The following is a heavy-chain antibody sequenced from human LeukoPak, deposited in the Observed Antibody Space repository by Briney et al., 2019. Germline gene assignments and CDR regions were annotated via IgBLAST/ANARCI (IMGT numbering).Heavy chain of an antibody. CDR1: GYISTDYY. Sequence: ASVKVSCKASGYISTDYYMHWVRQAPGQGLGWMGRINPNSGGTNYAQKFQGRVTLTRDTSISTAYMELSRLRSDDTAVYYCALTYYYDSSGVGFDYWGQGTLVTVSS. J-gene: IGHJ4*02. V-gene: IGHV1-2*06. CDR3: ALTYYYDSSGVGFDY. D-gene: IGHD3-22*01. CDR2: INPNSGGT.